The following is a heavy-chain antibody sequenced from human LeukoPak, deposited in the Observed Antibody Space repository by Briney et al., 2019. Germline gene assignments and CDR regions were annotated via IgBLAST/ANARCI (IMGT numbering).Heavy chain of an antibody. V-gene: IGHV1-2*02. CDR1: GYTFTDYY. J-gene: IGHJ4*02. CDR3: ARGALAY. D-gene: IGHD3-3*02. Sequence: ASVKVSCKAPGYTFTDYYMHWVRQAPGQGLEWMGWINPNSGGTDYAEKFQGRVTMTRDRSISTAYMELSRLRSDDTAVYYCARGALAYWGQGTLVTVSS. CDR2: INPNSGGT.